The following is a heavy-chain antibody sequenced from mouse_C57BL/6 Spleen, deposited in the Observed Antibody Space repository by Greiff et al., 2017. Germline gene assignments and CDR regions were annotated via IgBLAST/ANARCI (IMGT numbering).Heavy chain of an antibody. CDR2: IDPSDSET. Sequence: VQLQQPGAELVRPGSSVTLSCKASGYTFTSYWMHWVKQRPIQGLEWIGNIDPSDSETHYNQKFKDKATLTVDKSSSPAYMQLSSLTSEDSAVYYCARPMDYGSSYEGFAYWGQGTLVTVSA. D-gene: IGHD1-1*01. CDR3: ARPMDYGSSYEGFAY. V-gene: IGHV1-52*01. CDR1: GYTFTSYW. J-gene: IGHJ3*01.